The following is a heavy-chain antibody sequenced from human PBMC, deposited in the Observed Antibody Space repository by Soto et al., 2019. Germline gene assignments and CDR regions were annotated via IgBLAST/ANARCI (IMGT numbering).Heavy chain of an antibody. J-gene: IGHJ5*02. Sequence: SQTLPLTCAISGDSVSSNTAAWNWIRSSPSRGLEWLGRTYYRSNWRHDYAVSVKSRITVNPDTPKNHFSLQLNSVTPDDTAVYYCERRVAGTRFHLWGQGTLVTVSS. CDR2: TYYRSNWRH. CDR3: ERRVAGTRFHL. D-gene: IGHD6-19*01. V-gene: IGHV6-1*01. CDR1: GDSVSSNTAA.